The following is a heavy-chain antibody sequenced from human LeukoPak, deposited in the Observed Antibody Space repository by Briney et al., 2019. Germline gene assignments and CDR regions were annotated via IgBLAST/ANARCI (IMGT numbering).Heavy chain of an antibody. Sequence: SETLSLTCAVSGGSISSGGYSWSWIRQPPGKGLEWIGYIYHSGSTYYNPSLKSRVTISVDRSKNQFSLKLSSVTAADTAVYYCARGRRLDYWGQGTLVTVSS. CDR3: ARGRRLDY. CDR1: GGSISSGGYS. V-gene: IGHV4-30-2*01. J-gene: IGHJ4*02. CDR2: IYHSGST.